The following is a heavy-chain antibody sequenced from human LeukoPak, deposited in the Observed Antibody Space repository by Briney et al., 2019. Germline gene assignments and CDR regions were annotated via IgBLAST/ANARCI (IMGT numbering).Heavy chain of an antibody. D-gene: IGHD1-1*01. J-gene: IGHJ4*02. CDR3: ARDVQRGGY. Sequence: WASVKVSCKASGYTFTSYGISRVRQAPGQGLEWMGWISAYNGNTNNAQKVQGRVTMTTDTSTSKAYMDLRSLRSDDTAVYYCARDVQRGGYWGQGTLVTVSS. CDR1: GYTFTSYG. V-gene: IGHV1-18*01. CDR2: ISAYNGNT.